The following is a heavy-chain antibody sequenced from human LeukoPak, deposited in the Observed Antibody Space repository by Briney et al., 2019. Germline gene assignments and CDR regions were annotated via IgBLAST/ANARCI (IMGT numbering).Heavy chain of an antibody. CDR2: INPSGGST. D-gene: IGHD2-2*01. CDR3: ARGDDLVVPAAMPPDY. V-gene: IGHV1-46*01. Sequence: ASVKVSCKASGYTFTSYYMHWVRQAPGQGLEWMGIINPSGGSTSYAQKFQGRVTVTRDTSTSTVYMELSSLRSEDTAVYYCARGDDLVVPAAMPPDYWGQGTLVTVSS. J-gene: IGHJ4*02. CDR1: GYTFTSYY.